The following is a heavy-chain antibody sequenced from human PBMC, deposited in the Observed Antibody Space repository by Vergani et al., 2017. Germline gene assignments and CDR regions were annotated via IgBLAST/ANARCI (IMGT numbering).Heavy chain of an antibody. CDR2: IIPIFGTA. D-gene: IGHD2-2*02. J-gene: IGHJ6*03. V-gene: IGHV1-69*13. CDR3: ASLDIVVVPAAIGYYYMDV. CDR1: GYTFTSYG. Sequence: QVQLVQSGAEVKKPGASVKVSCKASGYTFTSYGISWVRQAPGQGLEWMGGIIPIFGTANYAQKFQGRVTITADESTSTAYMELSSLRSEDTAVYYCASLDIVVVPAAIGYYYMDVWGKGTTVTVSS.